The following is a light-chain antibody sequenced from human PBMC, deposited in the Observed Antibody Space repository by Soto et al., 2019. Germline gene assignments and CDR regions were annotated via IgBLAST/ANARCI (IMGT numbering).Light chain of an antibody. V-gene: IGLV1-51*02. CDR1: SSNIGNNY. Sequence: QSVLTQPPSVSAAPVQKFTISCSGSSSNIGNNYVSWYQQLPGTAPKLLIFENDKRPSGILDRFSGSKSGTSATLGITGLQTGDVADYYCATSANTLTAFVFGTG. CDR2: END. CDR3: ATSANTLTAFV. J-gene: IGLJ1*01.